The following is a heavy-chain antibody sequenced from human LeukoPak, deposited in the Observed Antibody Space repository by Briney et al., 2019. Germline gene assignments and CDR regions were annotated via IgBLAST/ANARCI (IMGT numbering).Heavy chain of an antibody. CDR1: GFTFSSYA. D-gene: IGHD4-17*01. J-gene: IGHJ4*02. CDR3: AIGPPTVTIDY. V-gene: IGHV3-30-3*01. Sequence: GGPLRLSCAASGFTFSSYAMHWVRQAPGKGLEWVAVISYDGSNKYYADSVKGRFTISRDSAKNSLYLQMNSLRDEDTAVYYCAIGPPTVTIDYWGQGTLVTVSS. CDR2: ISYDGSNK.